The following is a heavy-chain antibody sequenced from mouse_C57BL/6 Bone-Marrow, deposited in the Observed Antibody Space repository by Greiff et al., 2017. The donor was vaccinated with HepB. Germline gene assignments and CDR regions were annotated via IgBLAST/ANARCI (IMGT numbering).Heavy chain of an antibody. CDR1: GYTFTDYY. CDR3: ARGGDSSGYWFAY. Sequence: VQLQQSGPVLVKPGASVKMSCKASGYTFTDYYMNWVKQSHGKSLEWIGVINPYNGGTSYNQKFKGKATLTVDKSSSTAYMELNSLTSEDSAVYYCARGGDSSGYWFAYWGQGTLVTVSA. D-gene: IGHD3-2*02. CDR2: INPYNGGT. V-gene: IGHV1-19*01. J-gene: IGHJ3*01.